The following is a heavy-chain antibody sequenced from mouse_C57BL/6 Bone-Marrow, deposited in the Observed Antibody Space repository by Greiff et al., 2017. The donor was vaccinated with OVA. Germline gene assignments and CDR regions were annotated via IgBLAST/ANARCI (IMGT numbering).Heavy chain of an antibody. CDR3: ARYYYGSSPYYAMDY. D-gene: IGHD1-1*01. V-gene: IGHV7-3*01. CDR1: GFTFTDYY. CDR2: IRNKANGYTT. J-gene: IGHJ4*01. Sequence: EVQRVESGGGLVQPGGSLSLSCAASGFTFTDYYMSWVRQPPGQALEWLGFIRNKANGYTTEYSSSVKGRFTISRDNSQSNLYLQMNALRAEDSATDYCARYYYGSSPYYAMDYWGQGTSVTVSS.